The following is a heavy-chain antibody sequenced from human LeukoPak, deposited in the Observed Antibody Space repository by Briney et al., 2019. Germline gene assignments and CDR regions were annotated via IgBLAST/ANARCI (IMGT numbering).Heavy chain of an antibody. CDR2: INPSGGST. J-gene: IGHJ4*02. CDR3: ARDLFEQSLHY. V-gene: IGHV1-46*01. D-gene: IGHD6-19*01. Sequence: GASVKVSCKASGYTFTTYHMHWVRQAPGQGLEWMGIINPSGGSTTYAQKFQGRVTMTRDTSTSTVYMELSSLRSEDTAVYYCARDLFEQSLHYWGQGTLVTVSS. CDR1: GYTFTTYH.